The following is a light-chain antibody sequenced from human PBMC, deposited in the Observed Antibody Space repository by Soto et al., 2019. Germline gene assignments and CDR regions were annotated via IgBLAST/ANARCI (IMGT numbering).Light chain of an antibody. J-gene: IGKJ1*01. CDR1: ESVSTN. CDR3: QQYSTYPWT. Sequence: EIVMTQSPATLSLSPGERATLSCRASESVSTNLAWYQQKAGQAPRLLIYGASTRATGIPARFSGSGSGTEFTLTISSLQPDDFATYYCQQYSTYPWTFGQGTKVDIK. V-gene: IGKV3-15*01. CDR2: GAS.